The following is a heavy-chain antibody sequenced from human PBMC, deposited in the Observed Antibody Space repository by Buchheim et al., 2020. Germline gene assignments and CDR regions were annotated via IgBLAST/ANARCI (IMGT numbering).Heavy chain of an antibody. CDR1: GYSFTEYW. Sequence: EVHLVQSGAEVKRPGESLKISCKASGYSFTEYWIGWVRQMPGQCLEWMGIIYPGDSDTRYSLCFRGHVTLSADPPTSTASPQWHRVKATDTAMYYFARGGFYDSTGYSASWGKGT. CDR3: ARGGFYDSTGYSAS. D-gene: IGHD3-22*01. CDR2: IYPGDSDT. J-gene: IGHJ5*02. V-gene: IGHV5-51*01.